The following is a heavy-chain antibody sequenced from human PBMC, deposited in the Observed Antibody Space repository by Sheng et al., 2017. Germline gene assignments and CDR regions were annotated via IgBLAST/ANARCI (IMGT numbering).Heavy chain of an antibody. CDR3: AKDASGSHSSVGMDV. Sequence: QVQLVESGGGVVQPGRSLRLSCAASGFTFTSYGMHWVRQAPGKGLEWVAVISYDGSNKFYADSVKGRFTISRDNSKNTLYLQLNSLRADDTAVYYCAKDASGSHSSVGMDVWGQGYPGXRLP. CDR1: GFTFTSYG. J-gene: IGHJ6*01. V-gene: IGHV3-30*18. CDR2: ISYDGSNK. D-gene: IGHD6-6*01.